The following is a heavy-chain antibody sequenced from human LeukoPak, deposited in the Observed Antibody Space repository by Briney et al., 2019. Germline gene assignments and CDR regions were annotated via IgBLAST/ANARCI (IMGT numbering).Heavy chain of an antibody. CDR2: INHSGST. D-gene: IGHD4-17*01. Sequence: SETLSLTCAVYGGSFSDYYWNWIRQPPGKGLEWIGEINHSGSTNSNPSLKSRVTISVDTSKNQFSLKLSSVTAADTAVYYCARRTVTTDWFDPWGQGTLVTVSS. V-gene: IGHV4-34*01. CDR1: GGSFSDYY. J-gene: IGHJ5*02. CDR3: ARRTVTTDWFDP.